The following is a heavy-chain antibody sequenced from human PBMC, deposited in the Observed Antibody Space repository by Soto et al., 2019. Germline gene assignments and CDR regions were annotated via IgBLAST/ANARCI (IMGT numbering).Heavy chain of an antibody. V-gene: IGHV1-46*01. CDR3: ATDGHYCSGRTCYRDY. J-gene: IGHJ4*02. D-gene: IGHD2-15*01. Sequence: ASVKVSCKASGYTFTSYCIHWVRQAPGQGLEWMGIINPSGGSTNYAQKFQGRVTMTRDTSTSTVYMELSSLRSEDTAVYYCATDGHYCSGRTCYRDYRGPRPLVTVSS. CDR1: GYTFTSYC. CDR2: INPSGGST.